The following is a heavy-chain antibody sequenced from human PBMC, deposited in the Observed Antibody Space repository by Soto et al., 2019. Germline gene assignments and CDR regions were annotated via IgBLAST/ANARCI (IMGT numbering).Heavy chain of an antibody. D-gene: IGHD3-22*01. Sequence: QVQLVQSGAEVKKPGSSVKVSCKASGGTFSSYAISWVRQATGQGLEWMGGIIPIFGTANYAQKFQGRVTITADESTSTAYMELSSLRSDDTAVYYCARDQGYYDSSGYAHFDYWGQGTLVTVSS. V-gene: IGHV1-69*01. CDR1: GGTFSSYA. J-gene: IGHJ4*02. CDR2: IIPIFGTA. CDR3: ARDQGYYDSSGYAHFDY.